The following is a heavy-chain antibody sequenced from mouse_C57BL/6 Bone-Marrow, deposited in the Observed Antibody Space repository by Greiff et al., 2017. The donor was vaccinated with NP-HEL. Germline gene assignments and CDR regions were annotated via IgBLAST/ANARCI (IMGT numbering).Heavy chain of an antibody. CDR1: GYTFTSYW. D-gene: IGHD1-1*01. CDR3: AREDFDYYGSSFYWYFDV. V-gene: IGHV1-72*01. Sequence: QVQLQQPGAELVKPGASVKLSCKASGYTFTSYWMHWVKQRPGRGLEWIGRIDPNSGGTKYNEKFKSKATLTVDKPSSTAYMQLSSLTSEDSAVYYCAREDFDYYGSSFYWYFDVWGTGTTVTVSS. CDR2: IDPNSGGT. J-gene: IGHJ1*03.